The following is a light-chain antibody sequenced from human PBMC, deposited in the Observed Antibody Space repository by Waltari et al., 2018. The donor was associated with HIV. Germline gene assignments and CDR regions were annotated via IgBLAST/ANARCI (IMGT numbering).Light chain of an antibody. Sequence: QSVLQQPPSVSAAPGQKVAISCSGSCPNIGTESVSWYQHFPGSAPKLLIYDNDKRPSGTPDRFSGSKSGTSATLDITGLQTGDGADYYCGTWDRSLGGGVFGGGTKLTVL. CDR2: DND. J-gene: IGLJ3*02. CDR3: GTWDRSLGGGV. V-gene: IGLV1-51*01. CDR1: CPNIGTES.